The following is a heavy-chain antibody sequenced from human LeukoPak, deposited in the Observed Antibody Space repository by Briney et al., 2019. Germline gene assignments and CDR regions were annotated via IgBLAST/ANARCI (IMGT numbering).Heavy chain of an antibody. CDR1: GFTFSSYA. CDR3: SNWAGVSNNGWYFGPFDY. V-gene: IGHV3-23*01. D-gene: IGHD2-15*01. Sequence: GGSLRLSCAASGFTFSSYAMNWVRQAPGKGLEGVSLISNSGGSTYYADSVKGRFTISRDNSKNTVSLQMHSLRAVDSAGYYCSNWAGVSNNGWYFGPFDYWGQGTLVTVSS. J-gene: IGHJ4*02. CDR2: ISNSGGST.